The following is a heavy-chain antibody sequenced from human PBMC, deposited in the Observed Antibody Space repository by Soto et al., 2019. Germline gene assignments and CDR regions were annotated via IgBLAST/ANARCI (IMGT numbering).Heavy chain of an antibody. Sequence: QITLKESGPTLVKPTQTLTLTCSFSGFSLSTRGVGVGWIRQPPGKALEWLALIFWDDDKWYSPSLRSRLTITEDTSNNQVVLTMTTMDPVDTATYYCAHRSRGYAYYFDQWGQGTLVTVSS. CDR1: GFSLSTRGVG. CDR2: IFWDDDK. V-gene: IGHV2-5*02. CDR3: AHRSRGYAYYFDQ. D-gene: IGHD5-12*01. J-gene: IGHJ4*02.